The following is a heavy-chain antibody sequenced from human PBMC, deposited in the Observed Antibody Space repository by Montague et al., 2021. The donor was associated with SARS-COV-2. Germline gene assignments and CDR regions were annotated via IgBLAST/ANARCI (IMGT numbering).Heavy chain of an antibody. J-gene: IGHJ6*03. CDR1: GGSFSTYS. CDR2: IHHGGST. Sequence: SETLSLTCAVHGGSFSTYSWNWICHPPGKGLEWMGVIHHGGSTNYNQTLKLQVTISVDMSKNQYPLNMTLAAAAATAVYYCSCLGDGVVPSPILGVGPYYSYSYMDVWGQGTTVTVSS. V-gene: IGHV4-34*01. CDR3: SCLGDGVVPSPILGVGPYYSYSYMDV. D-gene: IGHD2-2*02.